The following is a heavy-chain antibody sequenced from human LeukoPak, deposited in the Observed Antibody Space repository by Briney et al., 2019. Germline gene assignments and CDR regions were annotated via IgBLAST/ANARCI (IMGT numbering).Heavy chain of an antibody. CDR1: GVSISSYY. CDR2: IYYSGST. V-gene: IGHV4-59*01. D-gene: IGHD1-1*01. J-gene: IGHJ3*02. Sequence: SETLSLTCTVSGVSISSYYWSWIRQPPGKGLEWIGYIYYSGSTNYNPSLKSRVTISVDTSKNQFSLNLSSVTAADTAVYYCARAKTRYNWNDYAFDIWGQGTMVTVSS. CDR3: ARAKTRYNWNDYAFDI.